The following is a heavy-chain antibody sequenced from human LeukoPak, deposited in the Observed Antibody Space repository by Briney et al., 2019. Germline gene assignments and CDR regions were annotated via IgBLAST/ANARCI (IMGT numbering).Heavy chain of an antibody. J-gene: IGHJ4*02. CDR3: ARAGYDISGYSTYYFDS. CDR1: GGSISSGGYY. V-gene: IGHV4-31*03. CDR2: IYYTGST. Sequence: SETLSLTCTVSGGSISSGGYYWSWIRQHPGKGLEWIGYIYYTGSTYYNPSLKSRVTISIDTSKNQFSVKLSSVTAADTAVYYCARAGYDISGYSTYYFDSWGQGTLVTVSS. D-gene: IGHD3-22*01.